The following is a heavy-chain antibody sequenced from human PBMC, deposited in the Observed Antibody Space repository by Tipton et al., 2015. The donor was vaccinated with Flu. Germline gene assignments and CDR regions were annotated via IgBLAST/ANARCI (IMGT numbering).Heavy chain of an antibody. D-gene: IGHD3-10*02. V-gene: IGHV4-39*01. CDR1: SGSIRSTNYL. CDR2: IYPSG. Sequence: TLSLTCTVSSGSIRSTNYLCAWIRQPPGKRLELIGSIYPSGTTISVDTSKSQFSLMLRSVTAADTAVYYCARLSYYDVDLKNFYFEDWGQGTLVTVSS. J-gene: IGHJ4*02. CDR3: ARLSYYDVDLKNFYFED.